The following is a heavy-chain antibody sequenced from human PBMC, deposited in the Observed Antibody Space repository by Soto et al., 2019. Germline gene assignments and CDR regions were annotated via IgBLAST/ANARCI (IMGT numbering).Heavy chain of an antibody. CDR3: ASVLGGVSEYYFDV. J-gene: IGHJ4*02. V-gene: IGHV4-31*03. Sequence: TLARTCTVSGVSISSGGYYWSWIRQHPGKGLEWIGNIYYSGRTYYNPSLKSRVIPSVDTSKNHFSLTLRSVTAADSAMYYCASVLGGVSEYYFDVWGQGAPVTVSS. CDR1: GVSISSGGYY. D-gene: IGHD2-8*02. CDR2: IYYSGRT.